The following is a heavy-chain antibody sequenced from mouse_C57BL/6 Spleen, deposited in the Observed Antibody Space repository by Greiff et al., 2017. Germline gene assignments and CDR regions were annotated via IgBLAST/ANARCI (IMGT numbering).Heavy chain of an antibody. Sequence: QVQLQQPGAELVMPGASVKLSCKASGYTFTSSWMHWVKQRPGQGLEWIGEIDPSDSYTNYNQKFKGKSTLTVDKSSSTAYMQLSSLTSEDSAVYYCANYCGGYFDVWGTGTTVTVSS. D-gene: IGHD1-1*01. V-gene: IGHV1-69*01. CDR2: IDPSDSYT. CDR1: GYTFTSSW. CDR3: ANYCGGYFDV. J-gene: IGHJ1*03.